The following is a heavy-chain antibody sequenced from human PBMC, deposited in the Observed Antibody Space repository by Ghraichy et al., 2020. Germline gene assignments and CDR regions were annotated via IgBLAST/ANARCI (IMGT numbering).Heavy chain of an antibody. CDR2: MNPNSGNT. CDR3: ARCKFVSPFQDAFDI. D-gene: IGHD6-6*01. J-gene: IGHJ3*02. CDR1: GYTFTSYD. Sequence: ASVKVSCKASGYTFTSYDINLVRQATGQGLEWMGWMNPNSGNTGYAQKFQGRVTMTRNTSISTAYMELSSLRSEDTAVYYCARCKFVSPFQDAFDIWGQGTMVTVSS. V-gene: IGHV1-8*01.